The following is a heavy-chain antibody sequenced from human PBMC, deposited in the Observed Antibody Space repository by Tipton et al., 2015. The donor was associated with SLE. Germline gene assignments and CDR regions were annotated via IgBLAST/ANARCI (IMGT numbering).Heavy chain of an antibody. D-gene: IGHD3-3*01. V-gene: IGHV1-69*06. CDR2: IVPIFGTP. CDR3: TRGWGDFWSAYTH. CDR1: GGTFSTYA. Sequence: QSGPEVKKPGSSVKVSCKASGGTFSTYAISWVRQAPGQGLEWMGGIVPIFGTPNYAQKFQGRVTITADKPTSTAYMELSSLRSEDTAVYYCTRGWGDFWSAYTHWGQGTLVTVSS. J-gene: IGHJ4*02.